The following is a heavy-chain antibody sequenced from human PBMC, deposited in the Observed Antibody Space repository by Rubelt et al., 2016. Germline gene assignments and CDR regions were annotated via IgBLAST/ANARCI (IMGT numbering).Heavy chain of an antibody. J-gene: IGHJ4*02. D-gene: IGHD3-10*01. V-gene: IGHV3-53*01. CDR3: VRDRAWAFDY. Sequence: SWVRQAPGKGLEWVSAIYSGGSTYYADSVKGRFTISRDNAKNSLYLQMNNLRAEDTAVYFCVRDRAWAFDYWGQGTLVTVSS. CDR2: IYSGGST.